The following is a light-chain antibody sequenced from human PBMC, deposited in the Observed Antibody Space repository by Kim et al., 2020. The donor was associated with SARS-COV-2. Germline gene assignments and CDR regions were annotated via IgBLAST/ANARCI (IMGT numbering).Light chain of an antibody. CDR3: QVCDSRV. J-gene: IGLJ3*02. CDR1: NIGSKN. V-gene: IGLV3-9*01. Sequence: VSGARGQTGRITCGGNNIGSKNVHWYRQKPGQAPVLVIYRDSNRPSGIPGRFSGSNSGNTASLTISRAQAGDEADYCCQVCDSRVFGGGTQLTVL. CDR2: RDS.